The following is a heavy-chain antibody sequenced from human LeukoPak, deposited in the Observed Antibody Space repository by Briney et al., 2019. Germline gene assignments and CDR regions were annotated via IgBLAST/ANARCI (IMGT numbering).Heavy chain of an antibody. D-gene: IGHD6-19*01. CDR3: AAGQWLVRTDY. CDR2: INPSGGST. CDR1: GYTFTSYY. V-gene: IGHV1-46*01. Sequence: ASVKVSCKASGYTFTSYYMHWVRQAPGQGLEWMGIINPSGGSTSYAQRFQGRVTMTRDTSTSTVYMELSSLRSEDTAVYYCAAGQWLVRTDYWGQGTLVTVSS. J-gene: IGHJ4*02.